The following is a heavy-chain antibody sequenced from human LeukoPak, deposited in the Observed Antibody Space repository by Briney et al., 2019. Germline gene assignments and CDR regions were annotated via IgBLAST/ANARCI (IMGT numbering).Heavy chain of an antibody. V-gene: IGHV3-21*01. J-gene: IGHJ4*02. Sequence: PGGSLRLSCAASGFTFTSYSMNWDRQAPGKGLEWVSSISSSSSYIYYADSVKGRFTISRDNAKNSLYLQMNSLRAEDTAVYYCARVAVVVAGGFDYWGQGTLVTVSS. CDR3: ARVAVVVAGGFDY. CDR1: GFTFTSYS. D-gene: IGHD2-15*01. CDR2: ISSSSSYI.